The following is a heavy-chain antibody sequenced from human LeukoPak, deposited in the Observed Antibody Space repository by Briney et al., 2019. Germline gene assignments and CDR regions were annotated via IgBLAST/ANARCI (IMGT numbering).Heavy chain of an antibody. V-gene: IGHV4-59*01. D-gene: IGHD4-11*01. J-gene: IGHJ4*02. CDR2: IYYSGST. CDR1: GGSISSYY. CDR3: AGGTVTTDY. Sequence: SETLSLTCTVSGGSISSYYWSWIRQPPGKGLGWIGYIYYSGSTNYNPSLKSRVTISVDTSKNQFSLKLSSVTAADTAVYYCAGGTVTTDYWGQGTLVTVSS.